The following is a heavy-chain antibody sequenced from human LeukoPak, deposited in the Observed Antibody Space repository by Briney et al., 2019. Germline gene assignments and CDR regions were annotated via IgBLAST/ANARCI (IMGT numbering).Heavy chain of an antibody. J-gene: IGHJ5*02. D-gene: IGHD3-10*01. V-gene: IGHV4-59*01. CDR2: IYYSGST. Sequence: PSETLSLTCTVFGGSISSYYWSWIRQPPGKGLEWIGYIYYSGSTNYNPSLKSRVTLSVDTSKNQFSLKLSSVTAADTAVYYCARPLLGFGELPRSNWFDPWGQGTLVTVSS. CDR3: ARPLLGFGELPRSNWFDP. CDR1: GGSISSYY.